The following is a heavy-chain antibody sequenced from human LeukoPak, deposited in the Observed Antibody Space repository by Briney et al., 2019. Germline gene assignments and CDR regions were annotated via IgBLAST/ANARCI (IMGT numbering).Heavy chain of an antibody. D-gene: IGHD1-26*01. J-gene: IGHJ3*02. CDR2: ISSSSNYI. Sequence: GGSLRLSCAASGFTFSTYNMNWVRQAPGKGLEWVPSISSSSNYIYYADSVKGRFTISRDNAKNSLYLQMNSLRAEDTDVYYCARDVGASAPDAFDIWGQGTMVTVSS. V-gene: IGHV3-21*01. CDR3: ARDVGASAPDAFDI. CDR1: GFTFSTYN.